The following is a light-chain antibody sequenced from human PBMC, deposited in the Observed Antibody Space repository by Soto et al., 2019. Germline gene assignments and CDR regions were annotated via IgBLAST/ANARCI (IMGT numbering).Light chain of an antibody. CDR3: MQRPRKT. J-gene: IGKJ1*01. CDR2: TLS. Sequence: DIVMTQTPLSLPVTPGEPASISCRSSQSLLDSDDGNTYLDWYLQKPGQSPQLLIYTLSYRAAXVXXRFSGSGSGTDFTLKISRVEAEGVGVYYCMQRPRKTFGQGTKVEIK. V-gene: IGKV2-40*01. CDR1: QSLLDSDDGNTY.